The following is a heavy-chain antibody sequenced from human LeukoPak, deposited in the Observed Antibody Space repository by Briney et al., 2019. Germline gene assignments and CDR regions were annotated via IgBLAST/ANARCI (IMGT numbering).Heavy chain of an antibody. Sequence: GGSLRPSCVASGFTFSNYWMLWVRQAPGKGLMWVSLISTDGKSTRYAESVKGRFTISRDNAKNALYLQMDILRVEDTALYFCVRDYQFIQEVWGQGTTVTVSS. CDR3: VRDYQFIQEV. D-gene: IGHD2-2*01. V-gene: IGHV3-74*01. J-gene: IGHJ6*02. CDR1: GFTFSNYW. CDR2: ISTDGKST.